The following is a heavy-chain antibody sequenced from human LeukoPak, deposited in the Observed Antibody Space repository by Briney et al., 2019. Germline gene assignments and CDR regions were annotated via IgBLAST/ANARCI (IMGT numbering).Heavy chain of an antibody. CDR1: GGTFSSYA. CDR3: GIGIGENYYYYMDV. Sequence: SVKVSCKASGGTFSSYAISWVRQAPGQGLEWMGGIIPIFGTANYAQKFQGRVTITADESTSTAYMELSSLRSEDTAMYYCGIGIGENYYYYMDVWGKGTTVTISS. D-gene: IGHD3-10*01. V-gene: IGHV1-69*01. CDR2: IIPIFGTA. J-gene: IGHJ6*03.